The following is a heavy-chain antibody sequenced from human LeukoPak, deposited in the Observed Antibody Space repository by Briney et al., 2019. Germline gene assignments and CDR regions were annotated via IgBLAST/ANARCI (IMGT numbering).Heavy chain of an antibody. J-gene: IGHJ4*02. D-gene: IGHD3-10*01. Sequence: GGSLTLSCAASGFTFSGSALHWVRQPSGKGLEGVGRINNKGNRYATPCAASVGGRLTISRDDSKNTAYLQMNSLKTEDTAVYYCTRECRVLLRFGELDYWGQGTVVSVS. CDR1: GFTFSGSA. CDR2: INNKGNRYAT. CDR3: TRECRVLLRFGELDY. V-gene: IGHV3-73*01.